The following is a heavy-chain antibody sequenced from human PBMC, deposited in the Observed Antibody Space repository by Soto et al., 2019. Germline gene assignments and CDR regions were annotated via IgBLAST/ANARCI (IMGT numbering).Heavy chain of an antibody. CDR1: GFSLSTSGLG. CDR2: IYWNDDK. Sequence: QITLKESGPTLVRPTQTLTLTCTFSGFSLSTSGLGVGWIRQPPGKALEWLALIYWNDDKRYSPSLKARRTITKDTSKHQVVLTMTNMDPVDTATYYCAHRPSGWYVFDYWGQGTLVTVSS. V-gene: IGHV2-5*01. D-gene: IGHD6-19*01. CDR3: AHRPSGWYVFDY. J-gene: IGHJ4*02.